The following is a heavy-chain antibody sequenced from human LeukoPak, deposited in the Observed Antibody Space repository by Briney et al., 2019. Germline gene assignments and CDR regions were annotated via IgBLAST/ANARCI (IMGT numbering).Heavy chain of an antibody. J-gene: IGHJ5*02. D-gene: IGHD3-3*01. CDR2: ISSSGSTI. CDR1: GFTFSSYE. V-gene: IGHV3-48*03. CDR3: ARAGYPYYDFWSGYEKGT. Sequence: GGSLRLSCAASGFTFSSYEMNWVRQAPGKGLEWASYISSSGSTIYYADSVKGRFTISRDNAKNSLYLQMNSLRAEDTAVYYCARAGYPYYDFWSGYEKGTWGQGTLVTVSS.